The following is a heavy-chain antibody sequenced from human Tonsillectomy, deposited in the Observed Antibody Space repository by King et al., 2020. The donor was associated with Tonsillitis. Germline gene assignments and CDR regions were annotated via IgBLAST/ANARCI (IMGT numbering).Heavy chain of an antibody. V-gene: IGHV3-74*01. D-gene: IGHD3-9*01. CDR3: ARDLSDYDILTGYYPRGFDY. Sequence: VQLVESGGGLVQPGGSLRLSCAASGFTFSSYWMHWVRQAPGKGLVWVSRINSDGSSTSYADSVKGRFTISRDNAKNTLYLQMNSLRAADTAVYYCARDLSDYDILTGYYPRGFDYWGQGTLVTVSS. J-gene: IGHJ4*02. CDR2: INSDGSST. CDR1: GFTFSSYW.